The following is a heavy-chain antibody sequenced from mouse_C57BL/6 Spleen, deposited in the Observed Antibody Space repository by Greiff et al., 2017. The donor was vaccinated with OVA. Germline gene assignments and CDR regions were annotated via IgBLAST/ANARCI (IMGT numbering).Heavy chain of an antibody. CDR2: IDPSDSYT. Sequence: QVQLQQPGAELVRPGTSVKLSCKASGYTFTSYWMHWVKQRPGQGLEWIGVIDPSDSYTNYNQKFKGKATLTVDTSSSTAYMQLSSLTSEDSAVYYCARPGTGKYYFDYWGQGTTRTVSS. D-gene: IGHD3-3*01. CDR1: GYTFTSYW. CDR3: ARPGTGKYYFDY. V-gene: IGHV1-59*01. J-gene: IGHJ2*01.